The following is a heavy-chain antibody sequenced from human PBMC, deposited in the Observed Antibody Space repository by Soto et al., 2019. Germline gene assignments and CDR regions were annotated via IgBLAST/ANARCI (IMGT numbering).Heavy chain of an antibody. V-gene: IGHV4-39*01. J-gene: IGHJ4*02. CDR1: GGSISSSSYY. CDR2: IYYSGST. CDR3: ARHWGATNEPYYDY. Sequence: SETLSLTCTVSGGSISSSSYYWGWIRPPPGKGLEWIGSIYYSGSTNYNPSLKSRVTISVDTSKNQFSLKLSSVTAADTAVYYCARHWGATNEPYYDYWGQGTLVTVSS. D-gene: IGHD5-12*01.